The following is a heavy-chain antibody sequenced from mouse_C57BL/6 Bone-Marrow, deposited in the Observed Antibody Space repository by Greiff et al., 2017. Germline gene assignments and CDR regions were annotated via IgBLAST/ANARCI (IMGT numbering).Heavy chain of an antibody. J-gene: IGHJ2*01. V-gene: IGHV1-26*01. CDR1: GYTFTDYY. Sequence: DVQLQESGPELVKPGASVKISCKASGYTFTDYYMNWVKQSHGKSLEWIGDINPNNGGTSYNQKFKGKATLTVDKSSSTAYMELRSLTSEDSAVYYCARSVYDGYLKNYFDYWGQGTTLTVSS. CDR2: INPNNGGT. CDR3: ARSVYDGYLKNYFDY. D-gene: IGHD2-3*01.